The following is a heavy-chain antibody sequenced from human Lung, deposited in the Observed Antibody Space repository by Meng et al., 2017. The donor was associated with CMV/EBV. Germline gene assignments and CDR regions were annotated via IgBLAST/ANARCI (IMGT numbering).Heavy chain of an antibody. V-gene: IGHV1-2*02. CDR2: INPNSGDT. Sequence: ASXXVSXKALGYTFSGYYIHWVRQAPGQGLEWMGWINPNSGDTYFTQKFQDSVTVTRDTSISTVYMELRRLRSDDTAMYYCARSRVGGRGGVFDYWGQGTTVTVSS. J-gene: IGHJ4*02. D-gene: IGHD1-26*01. CDR3: ARSRVGGRGGVFDY. CDR1: GYTFSGYY.